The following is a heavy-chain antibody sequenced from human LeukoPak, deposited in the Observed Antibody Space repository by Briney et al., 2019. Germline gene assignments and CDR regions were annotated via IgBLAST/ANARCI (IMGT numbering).Heavy chain of an antibody. D-gene: IGHD3-3*01. V-gene: IGHV3-66*01. Sequence: GGSLRLSCAASGFTVSSNYMSWVRQAPGKGLEWVSVIYSGGSTYYADSVKGRFTISRDNSKNTLYLQMNSLRAEDTAVYYCAREAVFGVAYGMDVWGQGTTVTVSS. CDR2: IYSGGST. J-gene: IGHJ6*02. CDR3: AREAVFGVAYGMDV. CDR1: GFTVSSNY.